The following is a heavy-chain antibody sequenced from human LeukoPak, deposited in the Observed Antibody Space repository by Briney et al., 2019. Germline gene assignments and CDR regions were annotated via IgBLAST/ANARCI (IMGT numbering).Heavy chain of an antibody. CDR1: GFTFSNSA. Sequence: SVKVSCTASGFTFSNSAIQWVRQARGQRLEWLGWIVVGSGNTNYAQKFQGRVTITADKSTSTAYMELSSLRSDDTAVYYCARGRSGFGLRLGERYYSYYYMDVWDKGTTVTVSS. CDR2: IVVGSGNT. J-gene: IGHJ6*03. V-gene: IGHV1-58*02. CDR3: ARGRSGFGLRLGERYYSYYYMDV. D-gene: IGHD3-16*01.